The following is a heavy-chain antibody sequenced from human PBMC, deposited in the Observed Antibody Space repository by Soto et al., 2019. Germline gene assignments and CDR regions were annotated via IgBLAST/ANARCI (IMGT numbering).Heavy chain of an antibody. D-gene: IGHD3-10*01. V-gene: IGHV3-21*06. J-gene: IGHJ4*01. CDR3: ARDIGEMSAV. CDR2: ISSSSSYI. CDR1: GFTFSSST. Sequence: PGGSLRLSCTGSGFTFSSSTMTWVRRGPGKGLEWVSSISSSSSYIYFADSLKGRFTISRDNAKNSLYLQMNSLRAEDTAVYYCARDIGEMSAVWGHGTQVTVSS.